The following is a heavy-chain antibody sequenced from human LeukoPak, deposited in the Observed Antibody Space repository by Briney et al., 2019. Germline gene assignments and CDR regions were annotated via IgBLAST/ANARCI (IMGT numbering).Heavy chain of an antibody. CDR1: GGSISSYY. J-gene: IGHJ4*02. CDR3: ARVGAVAGTFDY. V-gene: IGHV4-4*07. Sequence: SETLSLTCTVSGGSISSYYWSWIRQPAGKGLEWIGRIYTSGSTNYNPSLKSRVTMSVDTSKNQFSLRLSSVTAADTAVYYCARVGAVAGTFDYWGQGTLVTVSS. CDR2: IYTSGST. D-gene: IGHD6-19*01.